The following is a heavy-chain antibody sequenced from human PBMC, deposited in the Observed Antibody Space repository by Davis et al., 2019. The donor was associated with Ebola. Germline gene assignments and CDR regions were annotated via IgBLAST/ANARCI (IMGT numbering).Heavy chain of an antibody. V-gene: IGHV3-9*01. CDR3: TRLDGHGYRWFDP. J-gene: IGHJ5*02. CDR2: ISWNSGTI. D-gene: IGHD3-22*01. CDR1: GFTFDDYG. Sequence: SLKISCAASGFTFDDYGMHWVRQAPGKGLEWVSGISWNSGTIDYADSVKGRFTISRDNAKNSVYLQMNSLRPEDTALYYCTRLDGHGYRWFDPWGQGTPVTVSS.